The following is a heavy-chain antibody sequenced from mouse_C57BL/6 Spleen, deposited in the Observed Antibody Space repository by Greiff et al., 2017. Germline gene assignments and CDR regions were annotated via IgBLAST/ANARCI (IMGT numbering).Heavy chain of an antibody. CDR3: ARGFDY. V-gene: IGHV1-63*01. CDR1: GYTFTNYW. Sequence: VQLKEPGAELVRPGTSVKMSCKASGYTFTNYWIRWAKQRPGHGLEWIGDIYPCGGYTNYNQKFKGKATLTADKSSSTAYMQFSSLTSEDSAIYYCARGFDYWGQGTTLTVSA. J-gene: IGHJ2*01. CDR2: IYPCGGYT.